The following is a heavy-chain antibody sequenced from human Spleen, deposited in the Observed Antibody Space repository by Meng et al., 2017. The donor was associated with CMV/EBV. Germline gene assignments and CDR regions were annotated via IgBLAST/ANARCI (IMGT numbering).Heavy chain of an antibody. D-gene: IGHD3-10*01. CDR1: GFTVSGNY. J-gene: IGHJ4*02. CDR3: VRSYTPSVSYYFDY. CDR2: IGSSNPFI. Sequence: GGSLRLSCVASGFTVSGNYLNWVRQAPGKGLEWVSSIGSSNPFIYYADSVKGRFTISRDDAKDSLYLQMNSLGAEDTAVYYCVRSYTPSVSYYFDYWGLGTLVTVSS. V-gene: IGHV3-21*01.